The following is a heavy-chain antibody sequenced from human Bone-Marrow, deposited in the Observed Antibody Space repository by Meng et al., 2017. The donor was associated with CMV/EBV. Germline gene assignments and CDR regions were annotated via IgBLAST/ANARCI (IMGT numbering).Heavy chain of an antibody. CDR1: GGTFSNYL. V-gene: IGHV1-69*10. J-gene: IGHJ6*02. CDR3: ARGGSSWRKYYYYGMDV. D-gene: IGHD6-13*01. CDR2: IIPILGIA. Sequence: SVKVSCKASGGTFSNYLIIWVRQAPGQGLEWMGGIIPILGIANYAQKFQGRVTITADKSTSTAYMELSSLRSEDTAVYYCARGGSSWRKYYYYGMDVWGQGNTVTVSS.